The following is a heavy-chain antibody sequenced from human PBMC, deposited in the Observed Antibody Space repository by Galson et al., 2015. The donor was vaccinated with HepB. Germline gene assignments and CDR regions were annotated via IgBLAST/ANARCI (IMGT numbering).Heavy chain of an antibody. J-gene: IGHJ6*03. CDR1: GFTFSNAW. CDR2: IKSKTDGGTT. CDR3: TTGQQQLDPNPYYYYYYMDV. D-gene: IGHD6-13*01. V-gene: IGHV3-15*01. Sequence: SLRLSCAASGFTFSNAWMSWVRQAPGKGLEWVGRIKSKTDGGTTDYAAPVKGRFTISRDDSKNTLYLQMNSLKTEDTAVYYCTTGQQQLDPNPYYYYYYMDVWGKGTTVTVSS.